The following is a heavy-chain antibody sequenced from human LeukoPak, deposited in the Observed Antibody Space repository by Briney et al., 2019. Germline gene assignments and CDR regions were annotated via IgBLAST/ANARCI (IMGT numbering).Heavy chain of an antibody. V-gene: IGHV3-30*02. CDR1: GFNFSTYG. CDR3: TRAPALRFLEYYYYYMDV. D-gene: IGHD3-3*01. J-gene: IGHJ6*03. CDR2: IRYDGSNK. Sequence: GGSLRLSCAASGFNFSTYGIHWVRQAPGKGLEWVAFIRYDGSNKYYADSVKGRFTISRDNAKNSLYLQMNSLRAEDTAVYYCTRAPALRFLEYYYYYMDVWGTGTTVTVSS.